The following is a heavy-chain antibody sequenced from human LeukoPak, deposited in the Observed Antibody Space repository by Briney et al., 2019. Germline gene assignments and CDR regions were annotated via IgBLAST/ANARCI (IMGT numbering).Heavy chain of an antibody. CDR3: AKDPPIAR. J-gene: IGHJ4*02. V-gene: IGHV3-23*01. Sequence: GGPLSLSCAAPGLPLSSYAMSWVRKAQGKGLEWVSAISGSGGSTYYADSVKGRFTISRDNSKNTLYLQMNSLRAEDTAVYYCAKDPPIARWGQGTLVTVSS. CDR2: ISGSGGST. CDR1: GLPLSSYA.